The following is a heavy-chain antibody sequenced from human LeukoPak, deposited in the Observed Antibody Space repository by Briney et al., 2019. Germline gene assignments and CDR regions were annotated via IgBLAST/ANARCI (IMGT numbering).Heavy chain of an antibody. V-gene: IGHV4-4*07. J-gene: IGHJ4*02. D-gene: IGHD3-10*01. CDR2: IYSSGST. Sequence: SETLSLTCAVYGGSFSSYYWSWIRQPAGKGLEWIGRIYSSGSTNYNPSLKSRVTMSVDTSKNQFSLKLSSVTAADTAVYYCARDLIVPDAMTGSGSYSTDYWGQGTLATVSS. CDR3: ARDLIVPDAMTGSGSYSTDY. CDR1: GGSFSSYY.